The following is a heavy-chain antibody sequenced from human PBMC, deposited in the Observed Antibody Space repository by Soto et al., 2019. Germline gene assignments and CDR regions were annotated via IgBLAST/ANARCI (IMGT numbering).Heavy chain of an antibody. V-gene: IGHV4-31*03. J-gene: IGHJ4*02. D-gene: IGHD3-22*01. CDR2: IYYSGST. CDR1: GGSISSGGYY. Sequence: QVQLQESGPGLVKPSQTLSLTCTVSGGSISSGGYYWSWIRQHPGKGLEWIGYIYYSGSTYYNPSLKSRVTISVDTSKNQFPLKLSSVTAADTAVYYCARSSSGYYRLDYWGQGTLVTVSS. CDR3: ARSSSGYYRLDY.